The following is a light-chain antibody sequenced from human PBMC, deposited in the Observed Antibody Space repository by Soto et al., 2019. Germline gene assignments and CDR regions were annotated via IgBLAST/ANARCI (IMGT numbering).Light chain of an antibody. J-gene: IGLJ1*01. CDR1: SSDVGGYDY. V-gene: IGLV2-14*01. CDR2: EVS. CDR3: SSYSISTPYL. Sequence: QSVLTQPASVSGSPGQSITISCTGTSSDVGGYDYVSWYQLHPGKAPKLMVFEVSNRPSGVSYRFSGPKSGNTASLTISGVPAEDEADYFCSSYSISTPYLFGTGTKLTVL.